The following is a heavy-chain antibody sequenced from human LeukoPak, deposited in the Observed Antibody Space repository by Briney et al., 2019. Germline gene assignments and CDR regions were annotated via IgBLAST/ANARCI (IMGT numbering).Heavy chain of an antibody. CDR3: ARVSQGYFDL. Sequence: GGSLRLSCAASGFTFSSYGMHWVRQAPGKGQEWVAVIWYDGSNKYYADSVKGRFTISRDNSKNTLYLQMNSLRAEDTAVYYCARVSQGYFDLWGRGTLVTVSS. CDR1: GFTFSSYG. J-gene: IGHJ2*01. CDR2: IWYDGSNK. V-gene: IGHV3-33*01.